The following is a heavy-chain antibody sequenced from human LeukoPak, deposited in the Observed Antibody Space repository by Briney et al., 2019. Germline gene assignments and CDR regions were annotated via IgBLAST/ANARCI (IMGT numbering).Heavy chain of an antibody. V-gene: IGHV3-7*01. CDR1: GFTFSSYW. Sequence: GGSLRLSCATSGFTFSSYWMTWVRQVPGKGLEWVANINQDGSEKNCVDSMKGRFTISRDNAKNSLYLQMNSLRAEDTAVYYCARERAGERPRPLLNYYYMDVWGKGTTVTISS. D-gene: IGHD3-16*01. CDR2: INQDGSEK. J-gene: IGHJ6*03. CDR3: ARERAGERPRPLLNYYYMDV.